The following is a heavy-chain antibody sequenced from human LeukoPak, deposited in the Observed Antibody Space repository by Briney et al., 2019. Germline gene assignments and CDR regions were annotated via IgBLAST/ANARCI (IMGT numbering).Heavy chain of an antibody. V-gene: IGHV4-30-2*01. D-gene: IGHD5-18*01. Sequence: SETLSLTCAVSGGSISSGGYSWSWIGQPPGKGLEWIGEINHSGSTNYNPSLKSRVTISVDTSKNQFSLKLSSVTAADTAVYYCARRVRGYSYGFSWGQGTLVTVSS. CDR3: ARRVRGYSYGFS. J-gene: IGHJ4*02. CDR1: GGSISSGGYS. CDR2: INHSGST.